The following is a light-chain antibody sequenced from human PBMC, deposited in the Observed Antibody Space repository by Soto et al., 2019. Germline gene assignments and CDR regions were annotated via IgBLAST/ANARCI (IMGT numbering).Light chain of an antibody. CDR1: SSDVGGYDY. J-gene: IGLJ1*01. Sequence: QSALTQPRSVSXSPGQSVTISCTGTSSDVGGYDYVSWYQQHPGKAPKVMIYDVSKRPSGVPDRFSGSKSGNTASLTISGLQAEDEADYYCCSYAGRYTYVFGSGTKLTVL. CDR2: DVS. CDR3: CSYAGRYTYV. V-gene: IGLV2-11*01.